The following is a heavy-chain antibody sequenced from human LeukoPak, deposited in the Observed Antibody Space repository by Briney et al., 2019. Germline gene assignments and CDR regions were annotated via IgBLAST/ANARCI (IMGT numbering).Heavy chain of an antibody. CDR1: GFTFSDYY. Sequence: GGSLRLSCAASGFTFSDYYMSWIRQAPGKGLEWVSYISSSGSTIYYADSVKGRFTISRDNAKRSLYLQMNNLRVEDTAVYYCARLNWDDGEVSGFDQWGQGILVTVSS. D-gene: IGHD1-26*01. V-gene: IGHV3-11*04. J-gene: IGHJ5*02. CDR2: ISSSGSTI. CDR3: ARLNWDDGEVSGFDQ.